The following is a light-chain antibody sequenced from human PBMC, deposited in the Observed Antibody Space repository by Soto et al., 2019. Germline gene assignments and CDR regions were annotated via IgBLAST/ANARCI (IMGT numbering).Light chain of an antibody. Sequence: QSVLTQPASVSGSPGQSITISCTGTSSDVGGYNYVSWYQQHPGKAPKLMIYDVSNRPSGVSNRFSGSKSGNTASLTISGLQAEDEGDYHCSSYTSSSTLVVFGGGTKVTVL. CDR3: SSYTSSSTLVV. CDR1: SSDVGGYNY. V-gene: IGLV2-14*03. CDR2: DVS. J-gene: IGLJ2*01.